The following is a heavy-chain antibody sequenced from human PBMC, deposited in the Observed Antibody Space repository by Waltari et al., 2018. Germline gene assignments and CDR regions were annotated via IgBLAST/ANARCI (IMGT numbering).Heavy chain of an antibody. J-gene: IGHJ5*02. V-gene: IGHV3-30*02. CDR3: AKGPDSSGYFSTWLDP. CDR2: FLSDENNK. D-gene: IGHD3-22*01. Sequence: QVQLVESGGGVVQPGGSLRLSCAASGFTFSNYGIHWVRQVPGXXXXXVAFFLSDENNKHYADPVQGRFTISRDNSKNTVFLQMDRLTTDDTAVYYCAKGPDSSGYFSTWLDPWGQGILVTVSS. CDR1: GFTFSNYG.